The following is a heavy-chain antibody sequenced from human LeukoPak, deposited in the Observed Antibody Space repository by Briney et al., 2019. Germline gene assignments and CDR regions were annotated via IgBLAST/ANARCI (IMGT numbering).Heavy chain of an antibody. D-gene: IGHD4-17*01. CDR3: ARADGDYRYYYYMDV. J-gene: IGHJ6*03. CDR1: GFTFSSYC. Sequence: PGRSLRLSRAASGFTFSSYCMHWLRQAPGKGLEWVAVIWYDGSNKYYADSVKGRFTISRDNSKNTLYLQMNSLRAEDTAVYYCARADGDYRYYYYMDVWGKGTTVIVSS. V-gene: IGHV3-33*01. CDR2: IWYDGSNK.